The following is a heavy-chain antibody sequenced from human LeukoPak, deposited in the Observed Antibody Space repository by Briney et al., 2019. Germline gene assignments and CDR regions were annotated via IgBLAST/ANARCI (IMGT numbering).Heavy chain of an antibody. CDR2: FDPEDGET. CDR1: GYTLTELS. D-gene: IGHD6-19*01. Sequence: ASVKVSCMVSGYTLTELSMHWVRQAPGKGLEWMGGFDPEDGETIYAQKFQGRVTMTEDTSTDTAYMELSSLRSEDTAVYYCATEIAVAAAHTTSFDYWGQGTLVTVSS. J-gene: IGHJ4*02. CDR3: ATEIAVAAAHTTSFDY. V-gene: IGHV1-24*01.